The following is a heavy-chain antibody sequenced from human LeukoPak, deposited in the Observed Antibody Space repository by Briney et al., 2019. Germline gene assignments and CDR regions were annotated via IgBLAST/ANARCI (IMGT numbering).Heavy chain of an antibody. D-gene: IGHD3-10*01. V-gene: IGHV1-58*02. J-gene: IGHJ4*02. CDR2: IVVGSGNT. CDR3: AGTPWFGELTLDY. CDR1: GFTFTSST. Sequence: GTSVKVSCKASGFTFTSSTIQWVRQARGQRLEWIGWIVVGSGNTNYAQKFQGRVIITRDMSTTTVYMELSSLRSEDTAVYYCAGTPWFGELTLDYWGQGTLVTVSS.